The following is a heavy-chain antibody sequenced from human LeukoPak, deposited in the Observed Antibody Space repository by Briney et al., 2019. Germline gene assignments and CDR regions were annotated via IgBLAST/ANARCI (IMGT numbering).Heavy chain of an antibody. Sequence: SETLSLTCTVSGGSISSSSYYWGWIRQPPGKGPEWIGSIYYSGSTNYNPSLKSRVTISVDTSKNQFSLKLSSVTAADTAVYYCARGGGYYKEFDYWGQGTLVTVSS. CDR1: GGSISSSSYY. V-gene: IGHV4-39*07. CDR2: IYYSGST. CDR3: ARGGGYYKEFDY. J-gene: IGHJ4*02. D-gene: IGHD3-22*01.